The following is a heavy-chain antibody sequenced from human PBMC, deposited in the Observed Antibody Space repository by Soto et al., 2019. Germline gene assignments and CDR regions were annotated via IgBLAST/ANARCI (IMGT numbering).Heavy chain of an antibody. CDR1: GGSISDFY. CDR2: LYYTGST. J-gene: IGHJ6*02. D-gene: IGHD3-3*01. Sequence: PSETLSLTGNVSGGSISDFYWSWIRQSPGKRLEWIGYLYYTGSTNYNPALKSRVTISLDTSKNQFSLKVRSVTAADTAAYYCARGGGYDFRSSQAPPIDVWGQGTTVTVSS. V-gene: IGHV4-59*01. CDR3: ARGGGYDFRSSQAPPIDV.